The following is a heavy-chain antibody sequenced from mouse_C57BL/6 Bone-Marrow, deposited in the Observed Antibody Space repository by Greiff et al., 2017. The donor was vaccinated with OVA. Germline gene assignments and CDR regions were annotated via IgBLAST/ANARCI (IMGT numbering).Heavy chain of an antibody. J-gene: IGHJ4*01. Sequence: EVMLVESGGGLVKPGGSLKLSCAASGFTFSDYGMHWVRQAPEKGLEWVAYISSGSSTIYYAATVQGRFTISRDNAKNTLFLQMTILRSEDTAMYYCARRTVVAPYAMDYWGQGTSVTVSS. CDR3: ARRTVVAPYAMDY. CDR1: GFTFSDYG. CDR2: ISSGSSTI. D-gene: IGHD1-1*01. V-gene: IGHV5-17*01.